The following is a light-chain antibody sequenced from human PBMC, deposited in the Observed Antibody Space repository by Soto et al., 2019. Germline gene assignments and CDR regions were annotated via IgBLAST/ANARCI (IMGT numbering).Light chain of an antibody. CDR2: WAS. J-gene: IGKJ4*01. Sequence: IVMTQSPDSLAVSLGERATINCKSSQSVLYSSNNNNYLAWYQQKPGQPPKLLIYWASTRESGVPDRFSGSGSGTDFTLTISSLQAEDVAVYYCQQSYSTPTFGGGTKVDIK. V-gene: IGKV4-1*01. CDR3: QQSYSTPT. CDR1: QSVLYSSNNNNY.